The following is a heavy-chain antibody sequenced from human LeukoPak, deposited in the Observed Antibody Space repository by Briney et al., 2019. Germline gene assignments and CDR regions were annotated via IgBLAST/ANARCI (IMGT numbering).Heavy chain of an antibody. CDR3: ARRGLYAHSRSFDY. J-gene: IGHJ4*02. CDR2: ISSSSSYI. CDR1: GFTFSSYE. D-gene: IGHD2/OR15-2a*01. Sequence: GGSLRLSCAASGFTFSSYEMNWVRQAPGKGLEWVSSISSSSSYIYSADSVKGRFTISRDNAKNSLYLQMNSLRAEDTAVYYCARRGLYAHSRSFDYWGQGTLVTVSS. V-gene: IGHV3-21*01.